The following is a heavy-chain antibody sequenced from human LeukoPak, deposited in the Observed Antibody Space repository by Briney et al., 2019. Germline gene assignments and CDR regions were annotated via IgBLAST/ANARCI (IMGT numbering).Heavy chain of an antibody. Sequence: PGGSLRLYCAASGFTFSSYSMNWVRQAPGKGLEWVSSISSSSSYIYYADSVKGRFTISRDNAKNSLYLQMNSLRAEDTAVYYCARADSSGWSLWGQGTLVTVSS. D-gene: IGHD6-19*01. J-gene: IGHJ4*02. CDR3: ARADSSGWSL. CDR1: GFTFSSYS. CDR2: ISSSSSYI. V-gene: IGHV3-21*01.